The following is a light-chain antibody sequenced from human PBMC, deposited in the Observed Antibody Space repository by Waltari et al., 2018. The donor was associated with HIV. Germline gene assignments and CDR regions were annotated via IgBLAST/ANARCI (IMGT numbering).Light chain of an antibody. Sequence: QSALTQPASVSGSIGQSITISCTGTSSDVGSYNLVSWYQHHPGKAPKLIIYEGYKQPSGVPNRFSGSKSGNTASLTVSGLQAEDEADYYCCSYAGSSIPFGGGTKLTVL. CDR2: EGY. J-gene: IGLJ2*01. CDR1: SSDVGSYNL. CDR3: CSYAGSSIP. V-gene: IGLV2-23*01.